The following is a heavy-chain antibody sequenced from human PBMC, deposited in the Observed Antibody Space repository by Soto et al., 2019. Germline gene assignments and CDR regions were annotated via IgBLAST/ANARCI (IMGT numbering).Heavy chain of an antibody. CDR3: VKDMSWAGESL. Sequence: GGSLRLSCSASGFTFSSYAMHWVRQAPGKGLEYASAISSNGGSTYYADSVKGRFTISRDNSKNTLYLQMSSLRAEDTAVYYCVKDMSWAGESLWGQGTLVTVSS. J-gene: IGHJ4*02. CDR2: ISSNGGST. CDR1: GFTFSSYA. V-gene: IGHV3-64D*06. D-gene: IGHD3-10*01.